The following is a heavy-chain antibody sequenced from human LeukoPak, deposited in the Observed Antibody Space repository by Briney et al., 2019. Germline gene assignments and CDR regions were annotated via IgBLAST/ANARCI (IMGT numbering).Heavy chain of an antibody. CDR1: GYTFTSYY. D-gene: IGHD3-22*01. V-gene: IGHV1-46*01. CDR3: ARDLVWDSSGYRFDY. Sequence: VASVKVSCKASGYTFTSYYMHWVRQAPGQGPEWMGIINPSGGSTSYAQKFQGRVTMTRDTSTSTVYMELSSLRSEDTAVYYCARDLVWDSSGYRFDYWGQGTLVTVSS. J-gene: IGHJ4*02. CDR2: INPSGGST.